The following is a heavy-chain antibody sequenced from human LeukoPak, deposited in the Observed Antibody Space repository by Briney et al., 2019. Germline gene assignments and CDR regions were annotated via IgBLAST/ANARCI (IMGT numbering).Heavy chain of an antibody. J-gene: IGHJ4*02. V-gene: IGHV1-24*01. CDR2: FDPEDGET. CDR1: GYTLTELS. CDR3: ATANSSGYLIFDY. D-gene: IGHD3-22*01. Sequence: AASVKVSCKVSGYTLTELSMHWVRQAPGKGLEWMGGFDPEDGETIYAQKFQGRVTMTEDTSTDTAYMELSSLRSEDTAVYYCATANSSGYLIFDYWGQGTLVTVSS.